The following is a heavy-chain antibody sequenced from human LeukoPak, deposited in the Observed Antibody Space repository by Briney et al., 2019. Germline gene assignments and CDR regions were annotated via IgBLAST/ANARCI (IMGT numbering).Heavy chain of an antibody. J-gene: IGHJ5*02. D-gene: IGHD3-10*01. Sequence: PSETLSLTCAVYGGSFSGYYWSWIRQPPGKGLEWIGEINHSGSTNYNPSLKSRVTISVDTSKNQFSLKLSSVTAADTAVYYCARGRIGENWFDPWGQGTLVTVSS. V-gene: IGHV4-34*01. CDR2: INHSGST. CDR3: ARGRIGENWFDP. CDR1: GGSFSGYY.